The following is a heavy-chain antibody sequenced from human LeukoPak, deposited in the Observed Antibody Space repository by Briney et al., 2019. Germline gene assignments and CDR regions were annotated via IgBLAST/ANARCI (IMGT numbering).Heavy chain of an antibody. CDR2: IYYSGST. Sequence: PSETLSLTCTVSGGSISSSSYYWGWIRQPPGKGLEWIGSIYYSGSTYYNPSLNSRVTISVDTSKNQFSLKLSSVTAAGTAVYSCARLGGSGSYYIGWLDPWGQGTLVAVSS. V-gene: IGHV4-39*01. CDR3: ARLGGSGSYYIGWLDP. D-gene: IGHD3-10*01. CDR1: GGSISSSSYY. J-gene: IGHJ5*02.